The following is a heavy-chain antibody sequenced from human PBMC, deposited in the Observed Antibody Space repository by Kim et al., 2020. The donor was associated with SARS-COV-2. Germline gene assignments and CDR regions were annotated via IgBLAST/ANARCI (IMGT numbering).Heavy chain of an antibody. CDR3: ARGWYWGSSPHYYYYGMDV. Sequence: SETLSLTCTVSGGSISSYYWSWIRQPAGKGLEWIGRIYTSGSTNYNPSLKSRVTMSVDTSKNQFSLKLSSVTAADTAVYYCARGWYWGSSPHYYYYGMDVWGQGTTVTVSS. D-gene: IGHD6-6*01. V-gene: IGHV4-4*07. CDR1: GGSISSYY. J-gene: IGHJ6*02. CDR2: IYTSGST.